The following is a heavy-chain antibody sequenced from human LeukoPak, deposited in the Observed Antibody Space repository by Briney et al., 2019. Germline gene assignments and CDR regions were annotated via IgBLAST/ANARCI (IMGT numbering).Heavy chain of an antibody. J-gene: IGHJ4*02. Sequence: PGGSLRLSCAASGFTVSTNYMSWVRQGPGKGLEWVSVIYSGGSSFYADSVKGRFTISRDNSKNTLYLQMNSLRAEDTAVYYCARVGGANYYFDYWGQGTLVTVSS. CDR3: ARVGGANYYFDY. D-gene: IGHD4/OR15-4a*01. CDR1: GFTVSTNY. V-gene: IGHV3-66*01. CDR2: IYSGGSS.